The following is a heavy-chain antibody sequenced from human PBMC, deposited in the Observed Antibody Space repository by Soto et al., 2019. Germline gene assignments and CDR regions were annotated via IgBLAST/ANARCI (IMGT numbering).Heavy chain of an antibody. D-gene: IGHD1-1*01. V-gene: IGHV3-7*01. CDR1: GFTFSSYW. CDR3: ARTGDGHHDFLDY. J-gene: IGHJ4*02. CDR2: INQDGNED. Sequence: LRLSCAASGFTFSSYWMNWVRQAPGKGLEWVANINQDGNEDNLLDSVKGRFTISRDNAKNSLFLQMNSLRVDDTAVYYCARTGDGHHDFLDYWGQGALVTVSS.